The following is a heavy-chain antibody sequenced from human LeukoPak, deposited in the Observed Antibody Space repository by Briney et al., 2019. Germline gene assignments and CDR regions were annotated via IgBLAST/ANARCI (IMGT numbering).Heavy chain of an antibody. D-gene: IGHD3-16*01. J-gene: IGHJ4*02. Sequence: GGSLRLSCTASGFTFSSYGMNWVRQAPGKGLEWLSGVSPPGGGTYYADSVKGRFTIPRDDSKNTLSLQMNSLRVEDTAVYYCARDLAWGAFDYWGQGTLVTVSS. CDR1: GFTFSSYG. V-gene: IGHV3-23*01. CDR2: VSPPGGGT. CDR3: ARDLAWGAFDY.